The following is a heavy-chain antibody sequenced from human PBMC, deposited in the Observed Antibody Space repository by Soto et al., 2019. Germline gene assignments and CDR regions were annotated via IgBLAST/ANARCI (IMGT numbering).Heavy chain of an antibody. J-gene: IGHJ5*02. Sequence: QVQLVQSGAEVKKPGASVKVSCKASGYTFTSYDINCVRQATGQGLEYLGWMNPNSGNTGYVQKFQGRVTLTRDTSISTAYMELSSMRSEDTAVYFCARGVKYGAYSRWFDPWGPGTLGTVSS. CDR2: MNPNSGNT. V-gene: IGHV1-8*01. D-gene: IGHD4-17*01. CDR3: ARGVKYGAYSRWFDP. CDR1: GYTFTSYD.